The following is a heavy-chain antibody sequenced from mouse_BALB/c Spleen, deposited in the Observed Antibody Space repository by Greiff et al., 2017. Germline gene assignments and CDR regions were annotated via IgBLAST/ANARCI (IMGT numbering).Heavy chain of an antibody. D-gene: IGHD2-4*01. J-gene: IGHJ4*01. CDR2: ISSGGGST. CDR1: GFAFSSYD. CDR3: ARDDYDVPPYYYAMDY. Sequence: EVKVVESGGGLVKPGGSLKLSCAASGFAFSSYDMSWVRQTPEKRLEWVAYISSGGGSTYYPDTVKGRFTISRDNAKNTLYLQMSSLKSEDTAMYYCARDDYDVPPYYYAMDYWGQGTSVTVSS. V-gene: IGHV5-12-1*01.